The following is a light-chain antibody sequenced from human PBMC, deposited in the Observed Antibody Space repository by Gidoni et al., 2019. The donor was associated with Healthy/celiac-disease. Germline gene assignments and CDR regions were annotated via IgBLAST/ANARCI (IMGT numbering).Light chain of an antibody. CDR2: AAS. J-gene: IGKJ3*01. CDR3: QQSYCTLLFT. CDR1: QSISSY. Sequence: IQMTKSPSSLSASVGDRVTITCRASQSISSYLNWYQQKPGKAPKLLIYAASSLQSGVPSRFSGSGSGTDFTLIISSLQPEDFATYYCQQSYCTLLFTFGPGTKVEIK. V-gene: IGKV1-39*01.